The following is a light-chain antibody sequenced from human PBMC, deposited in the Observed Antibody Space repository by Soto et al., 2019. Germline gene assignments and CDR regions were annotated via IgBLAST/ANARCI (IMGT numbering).Light chain of an antibody. CDR2: GNS. V-gene: IGLV1-40*01. CDR3: QSYDSSLSGYV. J-gene: IGLJ1*01. Sequence: QSVLTQPPSVSGAPGQRVTISCTGSSSNIGAGYDVHWYQQLPGTAPKRLIYGNSNRPSGVPERFSGSKSGTSASLAITGLQAEDEADYYCQSYDSSLSGYVFGTGTKVTVL. CDR1: SSNIGAGYD.